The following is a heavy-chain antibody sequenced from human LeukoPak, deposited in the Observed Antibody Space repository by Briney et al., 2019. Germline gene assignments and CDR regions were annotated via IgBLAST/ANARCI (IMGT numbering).Heavy chain of an antibody. D-gene: IGHD1-1*01. Sequence: ASVKVSCKASGYPFNNHGISWVRQAPGQGLEWMGWISAYNDNTNYAQKLQGRVTMTTDTSTSTAYMELRSLRSDDTALYYCARDQGGTEVDYWGQGTLVTVSS. V-gene: IGHV1-18*01. CDR3: ARDQGGTEVDY. CDR1: GYPFNNHG. J-gene: IGHJ4*02. CDR2: ISAYNDNT.